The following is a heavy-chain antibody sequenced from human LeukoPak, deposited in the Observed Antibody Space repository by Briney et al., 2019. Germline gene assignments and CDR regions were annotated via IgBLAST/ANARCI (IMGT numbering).Heavy chain of an antibody. D-gene: IGHD2-2*01. CDR2: IYPGDSDT. Sequence: GESLKISCKCSGYSFTSYWIGWVRQVPGKGLEWMGIIYPGDSDTRYSPSFQGQVTLSVDKFISTAYLQWSSLKASGTALYNCVKRDRQYCSRSSCYALDYWGQGTQVTVSS. CDR1: GYSFTSYW. CDR3: VKRDRQYCSRSSCYALDY. J-gene: IGHJ4*02. V-gene: IGHV5-51*01.